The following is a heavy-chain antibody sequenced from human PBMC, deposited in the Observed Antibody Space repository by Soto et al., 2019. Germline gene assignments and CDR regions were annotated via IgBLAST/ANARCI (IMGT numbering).Heavy chain of an antibody. Sequence: SETLSLTCAVSGGSISSSNWWSWVRQPPGKGLEWIGEIYHSGSTNYNPSLKSRVTISVDKSKNQFSLKLSSVTAADTAVYYCARGYDYGESEYYFDYWGQGNLVTVSS. CDR3: ARGYDYGESEYYFDY. D-gene: IGHD4-17*01. CDR2: IYHSGST. V-gene: IGHV4-4*02. J-gene: IGHJ4*02. CDR1: GGSISSSNW.